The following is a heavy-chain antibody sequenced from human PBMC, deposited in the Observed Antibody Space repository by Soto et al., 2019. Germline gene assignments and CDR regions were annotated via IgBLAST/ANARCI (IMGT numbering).Heavy chain of an antibody. CDR3: ARGALLLWFGELLPPYYYYGMDV. V-gene: IGHV4-34*01. Sequence: SETLSLTCAVYGGSFSGYYWSWIRQPPGKGLERIGEINHSGSTNYNPSLKSRVTISVDTSKNQFSLKLSSVTAADTAVYYCARGALLLWFGELLPPYYYYGMDVWGQGTTVTVSS. CDR2: INHSGST. D-gene: IGHD3-10*01. CDR1: GGSFSGYY. J-gene: IGHJ6*02.